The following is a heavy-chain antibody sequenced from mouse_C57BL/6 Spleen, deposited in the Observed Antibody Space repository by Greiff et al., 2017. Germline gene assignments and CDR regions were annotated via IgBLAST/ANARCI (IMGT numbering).Heavy chain of an antibody. CDR3: ARSDWNFDY. Sequence: EVQLQQSGPELVKPGASVKISCKASGYTFTDYYMNWVKQSHGKSLEWIGDINPNNGGTSYNQKFKGKATLTVDKSSSTAYMELRSLTSEDSAVYYCARSDWNFDYWGQGTTLPVSS. D-gene: IGHD4-1*01. J-gene: IGHJ2*01. CDR2: INPNNGGT. CDR1: GYTFTDYY. V-gene: IGHV1-26*01.